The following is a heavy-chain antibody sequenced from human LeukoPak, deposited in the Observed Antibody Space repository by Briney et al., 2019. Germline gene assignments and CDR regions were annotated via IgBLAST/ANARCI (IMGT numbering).Heavy chain of an antibody. Sequence: SETLSLTCAVSGGSISSGSYYWGWIRQPPGKGLEWIGSIYYTGSTYYKPSLKSRVTISVDTSKNQFSLNLSSVTAADTAVYYCARLDWSNWCFDLWGRGTLVIVSS. CDR2: IYYTGST. J-gene: IGHJ2*01. V-gene: IGHV4-39*01. CDR1: GGSISSGSYY. D-gene: IGHD3/OR15-3a*01. CDR3: ARLDWSNWCFDL.